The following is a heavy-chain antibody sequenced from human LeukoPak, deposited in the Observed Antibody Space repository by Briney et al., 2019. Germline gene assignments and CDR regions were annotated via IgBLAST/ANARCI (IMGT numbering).Heavy chain of an antibody. CDR1: GGSISSYY. CDR2: IYYSGGT. Sequence: SSETLSLTCTVSGGSISSYYWSWIRQPPGKGLEWIGYIYYSGGTNYNPSLKSRVTISVDTSKNQFSLKLSSVTAADTAVYYCASGYCSGGSCYWEYFDYWGQGTLVTVSS. J-gene: IGHJ4*02. CDR3: ASGYCSGGSCYWEYFDY. D-gene: IGHD2-15*01. V-gene: IGHV4-59*01.